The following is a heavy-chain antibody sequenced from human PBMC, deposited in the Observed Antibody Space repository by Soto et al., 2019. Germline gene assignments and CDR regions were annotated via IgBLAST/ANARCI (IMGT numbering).Heavy chain of an antibody. J-gene: IGHJ5*02. CDR1: EYNFTSYA. CDR2: VNASNGNT. CDR3: AKNHILRSRGRFYP. D-gene: IGHD3-3*01. Sequence: ASVQASFKASEYNFTSYAMHWGGHAPGPRLEWMGWVNASNGNTRYSQDYQGRVTITRVTAASSAYMELSSLRSEDSGFYSCAKNHILRSRGRFYPWGQGSLVAVSS. V-gene: IGHV1-3*01.